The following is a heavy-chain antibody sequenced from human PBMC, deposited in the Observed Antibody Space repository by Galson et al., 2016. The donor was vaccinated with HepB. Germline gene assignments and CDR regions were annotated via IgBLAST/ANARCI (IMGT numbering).Heavy chain of an antibody. CDR1: GFTFSNYW. V-gene: IGHV3-7*01. J-gene: IGHJ6*02. Sequence: LRLSCAASGFTFSNYWMSWVRQAPGKGLEWVANIKGDGSEKYYLDSVRGRFTISRDNAKNSLFLQMNSLRAEDTAVFYCARHYHPVWGQGTTVTVSS. D-gene: IGHD3-10*01. CDR3: ARHYHPV. CDR2: IKGDGSEK.